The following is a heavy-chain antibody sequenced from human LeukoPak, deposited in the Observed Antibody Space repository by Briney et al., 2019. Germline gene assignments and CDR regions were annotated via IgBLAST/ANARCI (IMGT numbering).Heavy chain of an antibody. CDR3: AKDGGSGYYYFDY. J-gene: IGHJ4*02. CDR2: ISGSGGST. CDR1: GFTFSSYA. D-gene: IGHD3-22*01. V-gene: IGHV3-23*01. Sequence: GGSLRLSCAASGFTFSSYAMSWVRQAPGKGLEWVSAISGSGGSTYYADSVKGRFTISRDNSKNTLYVQMNSLRAEDTAVYYCAKDGGSGYYYFDYWGQGTLVTVSS.